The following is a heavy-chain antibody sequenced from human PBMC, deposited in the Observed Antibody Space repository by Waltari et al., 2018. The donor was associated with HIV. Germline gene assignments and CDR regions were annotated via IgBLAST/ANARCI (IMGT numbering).Heavy chain of an antibody. CDR1: GYTFTGYY. J-gene: IGHJ4*02. CDR2: INPNSGGT. V-gene: IGHV1-2*02. CDR3: ATALYSSSSAGSIDY. Sequence: QVQLVQSGAEVKKPGASVKVSCKASGYTFTGYYMHWVRQAPGQGLEWMGWINPNSGGTNYAQKFQCRVTMPRDTSISTAYMELSRLRSDDTAVYYCATALYSSSSAGSIDYWGQGTLVTVSS. D-gene: IGHD6-6*01.